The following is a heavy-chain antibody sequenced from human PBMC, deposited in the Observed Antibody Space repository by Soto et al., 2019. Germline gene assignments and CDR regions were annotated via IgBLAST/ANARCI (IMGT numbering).Heavy chain of an antibody. D-gene: IGHD6-13*01. CDR3: VRTSSSWSFDH. CDR1: GFTFSSYA. J-gene: IGHJ4*02. Sequence: EVQLLESGGGLVQPGGSLRLSCAASGFTFSSYAMNWVRQAPGKGLEWVSVISGSDGSTYYADSVKGRSTISRDSSMNAPHVQMIRMRPEGTALDYCVRTSSSWSFDHRGQGTLSTVSS. V-gene: IGHV3-23*01. CDR2: ISGSDGST.